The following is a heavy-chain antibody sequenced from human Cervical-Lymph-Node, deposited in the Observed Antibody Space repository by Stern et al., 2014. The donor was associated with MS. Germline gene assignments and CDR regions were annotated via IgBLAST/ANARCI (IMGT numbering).Heavy chain of an antibody. CDR3: ARSWEPPTLDY. J-gene: IGHJ4*02. CDR1: GFTVSYNY. D-gene: IGHD1-26*01. CDR2: LFSGGST. V-gene: IGHV3-66*02. Sequence: EVQLEESGGGLVQPGGSLRLSCAASGFTVSYNYMSWVRQVPGKGLVWVSVLFSGGSTYYADSVKGRFAISRDSSKNTLYLQMNSLRVEDTAVYYCARSWEPPTLDYWGQGTLVTVSS.